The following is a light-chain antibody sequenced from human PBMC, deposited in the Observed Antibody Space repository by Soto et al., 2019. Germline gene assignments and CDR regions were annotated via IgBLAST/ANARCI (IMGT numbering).Light chain of an antibody. CDR2: GAS. CDR3: QQYNNWPDMYT. J-gene: IGKJ2*01. Sequence: EIVMTQSPATLSVSPGERVTLSCRASQSLTSSLAWYQQKPGQAPRLLIYGASTKATGTPARFSGSGSGTEFTLTISSLQSEDFAVYYCQQYNNWPDMYTFGQGTNLEIK. CDR1: QSLTSS. V-gene: IGKV3-15*01.